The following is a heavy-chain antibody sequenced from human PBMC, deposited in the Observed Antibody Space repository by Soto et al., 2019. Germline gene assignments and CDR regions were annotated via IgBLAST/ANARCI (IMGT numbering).Heavy chain of an antibody. D-gene: IGHD4-17*01. V-gene: IGHV1-69*13. CDR1: GGTFSSYV. CDR3: ARAPTTEGLDV. CDR2: IIPMFGTV. Sequence: ASEKVSCKASGGTFSSYVISWVRQAPGQGLEWMGGIIPMFGTVNYAQKFQGRVTINADESTSTAYMELSSLRSEDTAIYYCARAPTTEGLDVWGQGTTVTAP. J-gene: IGHJ6*02.